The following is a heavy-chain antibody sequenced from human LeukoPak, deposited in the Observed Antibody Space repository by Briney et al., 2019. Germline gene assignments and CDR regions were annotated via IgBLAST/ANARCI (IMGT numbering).Heavy chain of an antibody. Sequence: CLRLSCAASGLSLSTFWMHSVRQAPGEGLAWVSRIDYDGITTTYADSAKGRFTISRDNPKNTLYLQMNSLRAEDTAVYYCTHLGWFDPWGEGALVTVSS. CDR1: GLSLSTFW. V-gene: IGHV3-74*01. J-gene: IGHJ5*02. CDR3: THLGWFDP. CDR2: IDYDGITT.